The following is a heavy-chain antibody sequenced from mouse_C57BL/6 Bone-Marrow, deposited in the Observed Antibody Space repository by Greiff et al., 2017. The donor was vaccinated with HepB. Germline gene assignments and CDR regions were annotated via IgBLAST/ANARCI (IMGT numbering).Heavy chain of an antibody. CDR3: AREELAYYFDY. J-gene: IGHJ2*01. V-gene: IGHV5-4*01. CDR1: GFTFSSYA. D-gene: IGHD4-1*01. Sequence: EVQLVESGGGLVKPGGSLKLSCAASGFTFSSYAMSWVRQTPEKRLEWVATISDGGSYTYYPDNVKGRFTISRDNAKNNLYLQMSHLKSEDTAMYYCAREELAYYFDYWGQGTTLTVSS. CDR2: ISDGGSYT.